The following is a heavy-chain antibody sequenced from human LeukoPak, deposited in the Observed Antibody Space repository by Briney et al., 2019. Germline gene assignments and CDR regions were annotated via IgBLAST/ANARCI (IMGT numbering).Heavy chain of an antibody. CDR1: EFTISSYG. CDR2: LSYDGSNK. J-gene: IGHJ3*02. Sequence: GWSQILNCAVSEFTISSYGLRCVPLAPATRLAEASVLSYDGSNKYYADSVKGRFTISRDNSKNTLYLQMNSLKTEDTAVYYCARDLYSYSGSPNAFDIWGQGTMVTVSS. CDR3: ARDLYSYSGSPNAFDI. D-gene: IGHD1-26*01. V-gene: IGHV3-30*03.